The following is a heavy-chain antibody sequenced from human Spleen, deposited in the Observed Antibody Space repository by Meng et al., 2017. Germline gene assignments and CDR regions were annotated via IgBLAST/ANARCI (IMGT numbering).Heavy chain of an antibody. CDR3: ARADLFYNWFDP. V-gene: IGHV4-4*02. D-gene: IGHD3-3*01. CDR2: IYHSGST. J-gene: IGHJ5*02. CDR1: GVSISTTNW. Sequence: SETLSLTCSVSGVSISTTNWWNWVRQPPGKGLEWIGEIYHSGSTNYNPSLKSRVTISVDTSKNQFSLKLSSVTAADTAVYYCARADLFYNWFDPWGQGTLVTVSS.